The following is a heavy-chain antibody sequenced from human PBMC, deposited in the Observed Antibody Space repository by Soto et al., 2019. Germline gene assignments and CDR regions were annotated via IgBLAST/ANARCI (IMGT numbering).Heavy chain of an antibody. V-gene: IGHV1-18*04. CDR2: ISTYNGLT. CDR3: ARDLREGYNFGDWFDP. J-gene: IGHJ5*02. Sequence: QLQLVQSGAEVKQPGASVKASCKASGYSFTSYGINWVRQAPGQGPEWMGRISTYNGLTKYAQKFQGRVTMTKDTSTSTAYMELRSLRYDDTAVYYCARDLREGYNFGDWFDPWGQGTLVTVSS. D-gene: IGHD1-1*01. CDR1: GYSFTSYG.